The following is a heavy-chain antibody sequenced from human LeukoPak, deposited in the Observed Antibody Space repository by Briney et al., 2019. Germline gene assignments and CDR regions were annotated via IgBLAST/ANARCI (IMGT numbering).Heavy chain of an antibody. Sequence: GGSLRLSCAASGFTFSSYWMSWVRQAPGNGLEWVAYIKQDVTEKYYVDSVKGRFTISRDNAKNSLYLQMNSLRAEDTAVYYCASDRFEDYGDTELGYWGQGTLVTVSS. CDR3: ASDRFEDYGDTELGY. CDR1: GFTFSSYW. D-gene: IGHD4-17*01. CDR2: IKQDVTEK. V-gene: IGHV3-7*01. J-gene: IGHJ4*02.